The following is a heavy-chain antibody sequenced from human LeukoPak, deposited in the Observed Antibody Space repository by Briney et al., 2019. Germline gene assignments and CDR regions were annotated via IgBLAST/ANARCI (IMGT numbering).Heavy chain of an antibody. V-gene: IGHV3-21*01. J-gene: IGHJ4*02. CDR2: ISTGGDNR. D-gene: IGHD6-19*01. CDR3: ARGGWYFDY. Sequence: AGSLRLSCAASGFTFSRYAMNWVRQAPGKGLEWVSHISTGGDNRFYADLLKGRFTVSRDNANNSLYLQMNSLRAEDTAVYYCARGGWYFDYWGQGTLVTVSS. CDR1: GFTFSRYA.